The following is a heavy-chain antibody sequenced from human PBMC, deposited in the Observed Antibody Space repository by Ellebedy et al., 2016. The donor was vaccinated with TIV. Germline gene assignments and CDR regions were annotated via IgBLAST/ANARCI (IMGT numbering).Heavy chain of an antibody. Sequence: GGSLRLXXAASGFIFTGSAIHWVRQASGKGLEWIGFIGSRDHRYATEYRESLKGRFIISRDDSKNMASLQMSRLKAEDTAMYYCTRQAAYEDVWETYRYNFDSWGQGALVIVSS. CDR3: TRQAAYEDVWETYRYNFDS. CDR1: GFIFTGSA. D-gene: IGHD3-16*02. V-gene: IGHV3-73*01. J-gene: IGHJ4*02. CDR2: IGSRDHRYAT.